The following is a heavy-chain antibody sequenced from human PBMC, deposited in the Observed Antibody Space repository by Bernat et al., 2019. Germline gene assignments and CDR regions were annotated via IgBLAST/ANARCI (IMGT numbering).Heavy chain of an antibody. CDR1: GFTFSSYA. D-gene: IGHD2-15*01. Sequence: EVQLLESGGGLVQPGGSLRLSCAASGFTFSSYAMTWVRQAPGKGLEWVSAISGSGGSTYYADSVKGRFTISRDNSKNTLYLQMNSLRAEDTAVYYCASEVWEGSLVVVAATSYWYFDLWGRGTLVTVSS. CDR2: ISGSGGST. J-gene: IGHJ2*01. CDR3: ASEVWEGSLVVVAATSYWYFDL. V-gene: IGHV3-23*01.